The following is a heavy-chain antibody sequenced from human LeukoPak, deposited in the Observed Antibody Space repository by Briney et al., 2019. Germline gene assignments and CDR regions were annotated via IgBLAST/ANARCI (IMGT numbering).Heavy chain of an antibody. D-gene: IGHD3-10*01. Sequence: TLSLTCTVSGGSISSYYWSWIRQPPGKALEWLAVNYWNNDKSYSASLKSRLTISNDTSKNQVVLIMTNMDPVDTATYYCAHKGVGSGSYTMWGQGTLVTVSS. CDR1: GGSISSYYW. CDR2: NYWNNDK. J-gene: IGHJ4*02. CDR3: AHKGVGSGSYTM. V-gene: IGHV2-5*01.